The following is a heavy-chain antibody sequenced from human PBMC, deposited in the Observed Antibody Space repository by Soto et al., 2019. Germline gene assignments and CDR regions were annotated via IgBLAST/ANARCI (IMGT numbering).Heavy chain of an antibody. Sequence: QAQLVQSGAEVKKPGASMKVSCKASGYTFITYGITWVRQAPGQGLEWMGWISAYNANSHYAQDLQDRVTLTTDTSTSTAYMELRSLRSDDTAVYYCARCVGVTATGDYWGQGTLVAFSS. CDR3: ARCVGVTATGDY. V-gene: IGHV1-18*01. J-gene: IGHJ4*02. D-gene: IGHD2-21*02. CDR2: ISAYNANS. CDR1: GYTFITYG.